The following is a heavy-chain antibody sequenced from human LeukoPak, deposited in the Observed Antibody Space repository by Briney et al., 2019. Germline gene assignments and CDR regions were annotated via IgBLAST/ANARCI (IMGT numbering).Heavy chain of an antibody. CDR2: IYTSGST. CDR1: GGPISSYY. D-gene: IGHD2-15*01. J-gene: IGHJ3*02. CDR3: ARSLPRAVVVVAATLDTDAFDI. Sequence: SETLSLTCTVSGGPISSYYWSWIRQPAGKGLEWIGRIYTSGSTNYNPSLKSRVTMSVDTSKNQFSLKLSSVTAADTAVYYCARSLPRAVVVVAATLDTDAFDIWGQGTMVTVSS. V-gene: IGHV4-4*07.